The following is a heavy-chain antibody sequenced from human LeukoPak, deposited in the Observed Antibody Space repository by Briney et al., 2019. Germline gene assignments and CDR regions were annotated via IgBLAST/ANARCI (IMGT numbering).Heavy chain of an antibody. J-gene: IGHJ4*02. D-gene: IGHD3-9*01. CDR2: IIPIFGTA. CDR1: GGTFSSYA. Sequence: SVKVSCKASGGTFSSYAISWVRQAPGQGLEWMGGIIPIFGTASYAQKFQGRVTITTDESTSTAYMELSSLRSEDTAVYYCARSNPGVFYGDYWGQGTLVTVSS. CDR3: ARSNPGVFYGDY. V-gene: IGHV1-69*05.